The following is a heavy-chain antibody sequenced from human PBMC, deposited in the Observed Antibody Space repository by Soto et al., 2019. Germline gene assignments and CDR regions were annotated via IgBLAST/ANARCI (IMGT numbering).Heavy chain of an antibody. CDR2: IYYSGST. CDR3: ARDLAFIAAAGDYYYYYGMDV. J-gene: IGHJ6*02. CDR1: GGSISSYY. Sequence: KSSETLSLTCTVSGGSISSYYWSWIRQPPGKGLEWIGYIYYSGSTNYNPSLKSRVTISVDTSKNQFSLKLSSVTAADTAVYYCARDLAFIAAAGDYYYYYGMDVWGQGTTVTVSS. D-gene: IGHD6-13*01. V-gene: IGHV4-59*01.